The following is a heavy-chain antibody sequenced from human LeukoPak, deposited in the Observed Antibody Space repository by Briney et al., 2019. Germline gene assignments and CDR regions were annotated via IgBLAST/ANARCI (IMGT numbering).Heavy chain of an antibody. Sequence: GGSLRLSCAASGFTFSSYSMNWVRQAPGKGLEWVSSISSSSSYIYYADSVKGRFTISRDNAKNSLYLQMNSLRAEDAAVYYCARGDSSGYHSWGQGTLVTVSS. CDR1: GFTFSSYS. CDR2: ISSSSSYI. D-gene: IGHD3-22*01. J-gene: IGHJ4*02. V-gene: IGHV3-21*01. CDR3: ARGDSSGYHS.